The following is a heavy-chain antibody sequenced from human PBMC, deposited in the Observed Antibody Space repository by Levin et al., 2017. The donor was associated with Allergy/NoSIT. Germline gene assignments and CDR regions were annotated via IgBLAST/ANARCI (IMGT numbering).Heavy chain of an antibody. CDR3: ARAVTFGDGYNPYSGIDY. CDR2: IIPIFGTA. J-gene: IGHJ4*02. D-gene: IGHD5-24*01. Sequence: ASVKVSCKASGGTFSSYAISWVRQAPGQGLEWMGGIIPIFGTANYAQKFQGRVTITADESTSTAYMELSSLRSEDTAVYYCARAVTFGDGYNPYSGIDYWGQGTLVTVSS. V-gene: IGHV1-69*13. CDR1: GGTFSSYA.